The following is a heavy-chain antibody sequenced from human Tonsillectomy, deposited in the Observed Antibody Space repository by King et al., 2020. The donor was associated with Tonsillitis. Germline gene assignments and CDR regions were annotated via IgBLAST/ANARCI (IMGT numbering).Heavy chain of an antibody. CDR3: ARDGDTAMGIDY. Sequence: VQLVQSGGGVVQPGRSLRLSCAASGFTFSSYGMHWVRQAPGKGLEWVAVIWYDGSNKYYADSVKGRFTISRDNSKNTLYLQMNSLRAEDTAVYYCARDGDTAMGIDYWGQGTLVTVSS. V-gene: IGHV3-33*01. CDR1: GFTFSSYG. CDR2: IWYDGSNK. D-gene: IGHD5-18*01. J-gene: IGHJ4*02.